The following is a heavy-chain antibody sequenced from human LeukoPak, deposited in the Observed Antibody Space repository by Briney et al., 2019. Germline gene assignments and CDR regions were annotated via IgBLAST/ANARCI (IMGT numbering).Heavy chain of an antibody. CDR3: ATFPSGAYGMDV. V-gene: IGHV4-59*03. CDR2: IYYSGTT. D-gene: IGHD1-26*01. J-gene: IGHJ6*02. CDR1: GGSITGYY. Sequence: SETLSLTCTVSGGSITGYYWTWIRQPPGKGLEWIGYIYYSGTTSYNPSLKSRVTMSVDKTKNQFSLKLSSVTAADTAVYYCATFPSGAYGMDVWGQGATVTVSS.